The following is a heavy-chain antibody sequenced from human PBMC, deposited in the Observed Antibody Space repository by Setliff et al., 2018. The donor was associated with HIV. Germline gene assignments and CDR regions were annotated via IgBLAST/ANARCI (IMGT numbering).Heavy chain of an antibody. D-gene: IGHD3-3*01. CDR3: ARQMTIPGVAVTPVDY. V-gene: IGHV4-59*08. Sequence: TLSLTCTVSGGSIRSYYWSWTRQSPGKGLEWIGYVFYNGDTAYNPSLKSRPTISVDTSKSQFSLKLTSVTAADTAVYYCARQMTIPGVAVTPVDYWGQGALVTVS. J-gene: IGHJ4*02. CDR2: VFYNGDT. CDR1: GGSIRSYY.